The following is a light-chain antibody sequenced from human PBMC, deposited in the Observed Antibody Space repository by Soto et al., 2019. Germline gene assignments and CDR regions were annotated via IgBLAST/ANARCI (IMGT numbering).Light chain of an antibody. V-gene: IGLV2-11*01. Sequence: QSALTQPRSVSGSPGQSVTIPCTGTSSDVGGYNYVSWYQQHPGKAPELMIYDVTKRPSGVPDRFSGSKSGNTASLTISGLQAEDEADYYCCSYVGTDTYSFGTGTKLTVL. CDR3: CSYVGTDTYS. J-gene: IGLJ1*01. CDR1: SSDVGGYNY. CDR2: DVT.